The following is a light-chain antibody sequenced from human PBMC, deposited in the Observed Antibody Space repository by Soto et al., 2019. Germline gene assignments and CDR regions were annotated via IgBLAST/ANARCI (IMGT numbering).Light chain of an antibody. CDR3: HQYGSSPIT. V-gene: IGKV3-20*01. CDR1: QSVSSNY. Sequence: EIVLTQSPGTLSLSPGERATLSCRASQSVSSNYLAWYQQKPGQAPRVLIYVASSRATGIPERFSGSGSGTNFTLTIIKLEPEDFAVYYCHQYGSSPITFGQGTRLEIK. CDR2: VAS. J-gene: IGKJ5*01.